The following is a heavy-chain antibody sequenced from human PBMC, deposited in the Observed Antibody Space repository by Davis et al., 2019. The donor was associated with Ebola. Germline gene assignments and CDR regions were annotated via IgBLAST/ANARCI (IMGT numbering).Heavy chain of an antibody. CDR2: ISGSGGST. CDR1: GFTFSSYA. Sequence: PGGSLRLSYAASGFTFSSYAMSWVRQAPGKGLEWVSAISGSGGSTYYADSVKGRFTIFRDNSKNTLYLQMNSLRAEDTAVYYCAKAYGSGSSLRISDYWGQGTLVTVSS. V-gene: IGHV3-23*01. J-gene: IGHJ4*02. D-gene: IGHD3-10*01. CDR3: AKAYGSGSSLRISDY.